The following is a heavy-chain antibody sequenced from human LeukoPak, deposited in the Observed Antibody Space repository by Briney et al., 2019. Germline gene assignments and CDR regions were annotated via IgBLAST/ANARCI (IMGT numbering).Heavy chain of an antibody. CDR2: ISYDGSNK. D-gene: IGHD6-13*01. J-gene: IGHJ4*02. Sequence: GGSLRLSCAASGFTFSSYGMHWVRQAPGKGLEWVAVISYDGSNKYYADSVKGRFTISRDNSKNTLYLQMNSLRAEDTAVYYCAKDWGIAAADYYFDYWGQGTLVTVSS. V-gene: IGHV3-30*18. CDR1: GFTFSSYG. CDR3: AKDWGIAAADYYFDY.